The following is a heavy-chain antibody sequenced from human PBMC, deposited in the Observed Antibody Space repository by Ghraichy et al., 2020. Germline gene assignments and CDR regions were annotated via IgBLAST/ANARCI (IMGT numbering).Heavy chain of an antibody. D-gene: IGHD4-23*01. V-gene: IGHV3-9*01. CDR1: GFTFDDYA. CDR3: AKDRYGGNRKVFDY. CDR2: ISWNSGSI. J-gene: IGHJ4*02. Sequence: GGSLRLSCAASGFTFDDYAMHWVRQAPGKCLEWVSGISWNSGSIGYADSVKGRFTISRDNAKNSLYLQMNSLRAEDTALYYCAKDRYGGNRKVFDYWGQGTLVTVSS.